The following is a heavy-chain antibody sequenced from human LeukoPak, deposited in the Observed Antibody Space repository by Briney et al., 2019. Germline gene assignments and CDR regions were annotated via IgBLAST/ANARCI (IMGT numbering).Heavy chain of an antibody. Sequence: PGGSLRLSCAASGFTFSSYAMHWVRQAPGKGLEWVAVISYDGSNKYYADSVKGRFTISRDNSKNTLYLQMNSLRAEDTAVYYCARGDIWCMPDWGQGTLVTVSS. CDR3: ARGDIWCMPD. V-gene: IGHV3-30*01. CDR1: GFTFSSYA. D-gene: IGHD2-8*01. CDR2: ISYDGSNK. J-gene: IGHJ4*02.